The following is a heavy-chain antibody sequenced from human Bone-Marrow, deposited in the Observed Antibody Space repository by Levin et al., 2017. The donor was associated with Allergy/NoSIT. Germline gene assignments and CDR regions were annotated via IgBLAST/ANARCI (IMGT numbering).Heavy chain of an antibody. J-gene: IGHJ4*02. D-gene: IGHD2-8*01. V-gene: IGHV3-11*01. CDR3: ARGSLIPFIHFDY. CDR1: GFNFNDDY. CDR2: ISGTGKTI. Sequence: PGGSLRLSCTASGFNFNDDYMTWNRQAPGKGLEWLSYISGTGKTIYYADSVKGRFTISRDNTKKSVFLQLNSLRAEDTAVYYCARGSLIPFIHFDYWGQGTLVSVSS.